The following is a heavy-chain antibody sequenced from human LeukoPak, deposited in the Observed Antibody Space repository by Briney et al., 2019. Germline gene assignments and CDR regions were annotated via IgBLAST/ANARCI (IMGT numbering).Heavy chain of an antibody. D-gene: IGHD6-13*01. J-gene: IGHJ5*02. V-gene: IGHV4-39*02. CDR1: GDSIRSSTYY. Sequence: SETLSLTCTVSGDSIRSSTYYWGWIRQPPGKGLEWIGSTYYSGSAYYNPSLGSRVAISVDTSENHFSLNLTSVTAADTGVYYCARHPGVAAALFSWGQGILVTVSS. CDR3: ARHPGVAAALFS. CDR2: TYYSGSA.